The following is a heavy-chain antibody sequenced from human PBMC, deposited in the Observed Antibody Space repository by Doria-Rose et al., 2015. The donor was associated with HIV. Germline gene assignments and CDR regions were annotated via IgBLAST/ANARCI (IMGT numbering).Heavy chain of an antibody. CDR3: AKAPIIGPKYYFYMDV. V-gene: IGHV3-9*01. CDR2: ISWDSGAK. D-gene: IGHD3-3*01. Sequence: VQLQESGGGLVQPGRSLRLSCVGSGFSFGSYAMHWVRLAPGKGLELVAGISWDSGAKGNADSVEGRFTISRDNAKKSVYLEMRSLRPEDTAFYYCAKAPIIGPKYYFYMDVWGKGTSVTVSS. J-gene: IGHJ6*03. CDR1: GFSFGSYA.